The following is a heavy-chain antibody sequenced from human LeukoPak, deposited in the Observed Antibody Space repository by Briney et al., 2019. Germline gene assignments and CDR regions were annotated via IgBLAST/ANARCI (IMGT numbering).Heavy chain of an antibody. V-gene: IGHV4-38-2*01. CDR1: GYSISSGYY. CDR3: ARHSLDTMIVVVTEFDY. D-gene: IGHD3-22*01. Sequence: SETLSLTCAVSGYSISSGYYWGWIRQPPGKGLEWIGSIYYSGSTYYNPSLKSRVTISVDTSKNQFSLKLSSVTAADTAVYYCARHSLDTMIVVVTEFDYWGQGTLVTVSS. CDR2: IYYSGST. J-gene: IGHJ4*02.